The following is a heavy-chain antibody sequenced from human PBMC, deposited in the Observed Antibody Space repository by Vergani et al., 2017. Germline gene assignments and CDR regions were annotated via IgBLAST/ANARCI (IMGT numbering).Heavy chain of an antibody. J-gene: IGHJ5*02. Sequence: EVQLVESGGGLVQPGGSLRLSCAASGFTFSSYSMNWVRQAPGKGLEWVSYISSSSSTIYYADSVKGRFTISRDNAKNSLYLQMNSLRAEDTAVYYCWIWPCDSSGSVLDWFDAWGQGSLVTVSS. D-gene: IGHD3-22*01. CDR3: WIWPCDSSGSVLDWFDA. CDR2: ISSSSSTI. V-gene: IGHV3-48*01. CDR1: GFTFSSYS.